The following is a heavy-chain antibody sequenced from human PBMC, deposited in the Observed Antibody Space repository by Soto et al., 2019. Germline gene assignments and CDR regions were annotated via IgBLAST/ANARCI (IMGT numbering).Heavy chain of an antibody. CDR3: ARLGYCSGGSCYSPTGPFDS. Sequence: GGSLRLSCAASGFTFSDYYMSWIRQAPGKGLEWVSYISSSGSTIYYADSVKGRFTISRDNAKNSLYLQMNSLRAEDTAVYYCARLGYCSGGSCYSPTGPFDSWGQGTLVTVSS. CDR2: ISSSGSTI. J-gene: IGHJ4*02. D-gene: IGHD2-15*01. CDR1: GFTFSDYY. V-gene: IGHV3-11*01.